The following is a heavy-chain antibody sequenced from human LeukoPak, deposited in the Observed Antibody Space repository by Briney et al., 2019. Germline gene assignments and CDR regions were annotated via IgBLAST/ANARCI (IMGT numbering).Heavy chain of an antibody. CDR1: GGSSSGYY. CDR3: ARESFYYYYMDV. CDR2: INHSGST. J-gene: IGHJ6*03. V-gene: IGHV4-34*01. Sequence: SETLSLTCAVYGGSSSGYYWSWIRQPPGKGLEWIGEINHSGSTNYNPSLKSRVTISVDTSKNQFSLKLSSVTAADTAVYYCARESFYYYYMDVWGKGTTVTVSS.